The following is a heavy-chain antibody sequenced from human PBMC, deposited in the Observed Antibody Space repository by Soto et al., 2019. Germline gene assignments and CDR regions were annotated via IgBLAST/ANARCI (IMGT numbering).Heavy chain of an antibody. D-gene: IGHD1-26*01. CDR1: GFTFSSYA. CDR2: ISSNGGST. Sequence: GGSLILSCAASGFTFSSYAMHWVRQAPGKGLEYVSAISSNGGSTYYANSVKGRFTISRDNSKNTLYLQMGSLRAEDMAVYYCARGGSYNFDYWGQGTLVTVSS. CDR3: ARGGSYNFDY. V-gene: IGHV3-64*01. J-gene: IGHJ4*02.